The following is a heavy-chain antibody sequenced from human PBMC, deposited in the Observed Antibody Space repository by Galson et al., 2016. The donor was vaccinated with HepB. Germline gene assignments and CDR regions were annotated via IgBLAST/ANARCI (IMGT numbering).Heavy chain of an antibody. CDR3: ARSFSQGFWSGYPA. V-gene: IGHV4-59*01. CDR1: GGSISNYY. CDR2: ISYSGST. D-gene: IGHD3-3*01. Sequence: SETLSLTCTVSGGSISNYYWSWIRQPPGRGLEWIGYISYSGSTNYNPSLKSRVTISLDTSKKQFALKLSSVTAADTAVYYCARSFSQGFWSGYPAWGQGTLVTVSS. J-gene: IGHJ5*02.